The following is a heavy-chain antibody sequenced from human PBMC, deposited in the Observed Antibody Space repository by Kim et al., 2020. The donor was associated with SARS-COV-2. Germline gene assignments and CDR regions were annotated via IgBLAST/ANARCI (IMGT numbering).Heavy chain of an antibody. D-gene: IGHD3-22*01. Sequence: SETLSLTCAVYGGSFSGYYWSWIRQPPGKGLEWIGEINHSGSTNYNPSLKSRVTISVDTSKNQFSLKLSSVTAADTAVYYCARGESYDSSGYSDYWGQGTLVTVSS. CDR2: INHSGST. CDR1: GGSFSGYY. V-gene: IGHV4-34*01. CDR3: ARGESYDSSGYSDY. J-gene: IGHJ4*02.